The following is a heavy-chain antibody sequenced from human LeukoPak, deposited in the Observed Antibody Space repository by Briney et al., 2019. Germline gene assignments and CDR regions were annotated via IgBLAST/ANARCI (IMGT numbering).Heavy chain of an antibody. V-gene: IGHV4-30-2*01. J-gene: IGHJ4*02. Sequence: KSSQTLSLTCAVSGGSISSGGYSWSWIRQPPGKGLEWIGYIYHSGSTYYNPSLKSRVTISVDRSKNQFSLKLSSVTAADTAVYYCARTLRDKDGYNRAIDYFDYWGQGTLVTVSS. CDR2: IYHSGST. CDR1: GGSISSGGYS. CDR3: ARTLRDKDGYNRAIDYFDY. D-gene: IGHD5-24*01.